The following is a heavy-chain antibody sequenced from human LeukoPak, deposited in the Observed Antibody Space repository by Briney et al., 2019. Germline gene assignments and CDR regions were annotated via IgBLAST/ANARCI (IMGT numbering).Heavy chain of an antibody. J-gene: IGHJ6*02. Sequence: GGSLRLSCAASGFSFSSYSMTWVRQAPGKGLEWVSYISSSRSTIYYADSVEGRFTISKDNAKNSLYLQMNSLRAEDTAVYYCARDNYYYGMDVWGQGTTVTVSS. CDR3: ARDNYYYGMDV. V-gene: IGHV3-48*01. CDR1: GFSFSSYS. CDR2: ISSSRSTI.